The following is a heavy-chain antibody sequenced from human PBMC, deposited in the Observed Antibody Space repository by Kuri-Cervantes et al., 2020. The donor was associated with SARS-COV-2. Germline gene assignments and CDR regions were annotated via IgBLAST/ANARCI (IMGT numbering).Heavy chain of an antibody. CDR3: ARDGVTVGKY. Sequence: GESLMISSAASGFTFSSYWMHWVRQAPGKGLEWVSSISSSSSYIYYADSVKGRFTISRDNAKNSLYLQMNSLRAEDTAVYYCARDGVTVGKYWGQGTLVTVSS. D-gene: IGHD3-16*01. CDR2: ISSSSSYI. J-gene: IGHJ4*02. CDR1: GFTFSSYW. V-gene: IGHV3-21*01.